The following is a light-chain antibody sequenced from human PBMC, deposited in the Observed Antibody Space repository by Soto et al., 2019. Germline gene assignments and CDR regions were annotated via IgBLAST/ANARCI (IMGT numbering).Light chain of an antibody. CDR1: SSNIGAGYD. CDR2: GNT. Sequence: QPVLTQPPSVSGAPGQRVTISCTGRSSNIGAGYDVHWYQQLPGTAPKLLIYGNTNRPSGVPDRFSGSKSGTSASLAITGLQAEDEADYYCQSFDSSLIGAVFGGGTQLTVL. CDR3: QSFDSSLIGAV. J-gene: IGLJ7*01. V-gene: IGLV1-40*01.